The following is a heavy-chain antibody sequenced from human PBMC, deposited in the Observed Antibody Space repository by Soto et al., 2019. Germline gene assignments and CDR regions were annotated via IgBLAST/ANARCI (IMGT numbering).Heavy chain of an antibody. CDR1: GYTLTELS. Sequence: ASVKVSCKVSGYTLTELSMHWVRQAPGKGLEWMGGFDPEDGETIYAQKFQGRVTITEDTSTDTAYMELSSLRSEDTAVYYCATANLYYDYVWGSYRPYYFDYWGQGTLVTVSS. CDR3: ATANLYYDYVWGSYRPYYFDY. V-gene: IGHV1-24*01. J-gene: IGHJ4*02. CDR2: FDPEDGET. D-gene: IGHD3-16*02.